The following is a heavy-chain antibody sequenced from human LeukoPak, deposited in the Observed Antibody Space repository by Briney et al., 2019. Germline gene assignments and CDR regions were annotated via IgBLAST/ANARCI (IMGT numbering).Heavy chain of an antibody. V-gene: IGHV3-23*01. CDR3: AKRLSFGVAIGDFHY. J-gene: IGHJ4*02. CDR2: ISGSGDST. Sequence: PGGSLRLACAASGFTLSNYAMSWVRQAPGKGLEWVSAISGSGDSTYYADSVKGRFTISRDSSMETLYLQMNSLRAEDTATYFCAKRLSFGVAIGDFHYWGQGTLVTVSS. CDR1: GFTLSNYA. D-gene: IGHD3-3*01.